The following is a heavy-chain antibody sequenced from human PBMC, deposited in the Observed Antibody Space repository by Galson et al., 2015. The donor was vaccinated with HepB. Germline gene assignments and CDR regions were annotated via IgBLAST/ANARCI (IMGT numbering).Heavy chain of an antibody. CDR1: GFTFSSYS. V-gene: IGHV3-21*01. J-gene: IGHJ4*02. Sequence: SLRLSCAASGFTFSSYSMNWVRQAPGKGLEWVSSISSSSSYIYYADSVKGRFTISRDNAKNSLYLQMNSLRAEETAVYYCAKALSSYYYDSSGYSYYFDYWGQGTLVPVSS. CDR3: AKALSSYYYDSSGYSYYFDY. CDR2: ISSSSSYI. D-gene: IGHD3-22*01.